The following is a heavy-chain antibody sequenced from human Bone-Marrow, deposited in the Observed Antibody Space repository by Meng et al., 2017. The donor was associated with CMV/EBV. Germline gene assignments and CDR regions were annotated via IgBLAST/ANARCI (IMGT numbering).Heavy chain of an antibody. Sequence: GESLKISCAASGLTVSGTYMSWVRQAPGKGLEWVSVIFNDGRTYYADSVKGRFTISRDNSKNTVYLQMNSLRAEDTAVYYCARDRAGYFDYWGQGTLVTVSS. J-gene: IGHJ4*02. CDR3: ARDRAGYFDY. CDR2: IFNDGRT. V-gene: IGHV3-53*01. D-gene: IGHD6-19*01. CDR1: GLTVSGTY.